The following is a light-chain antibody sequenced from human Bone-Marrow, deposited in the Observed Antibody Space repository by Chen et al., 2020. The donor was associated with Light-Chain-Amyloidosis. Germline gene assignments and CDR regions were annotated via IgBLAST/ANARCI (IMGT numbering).Light chain of an antibody. J-gene: IGLJ3*02. V-gene: IGLV3-21*02. CDR2: ADS. CDR3: QVWERSSDRPV. Sequence: SYVLTQPSSVSVAPGQTATIACGGTNIGSTSVHWYQQTPGQAPLRVVDADSDRPAGIPERWSGSTSGNTATLTISSVEAGDEAAYYCQVWERSSDRPVFGGGTTLTVL. CDR1: NIGSTS.